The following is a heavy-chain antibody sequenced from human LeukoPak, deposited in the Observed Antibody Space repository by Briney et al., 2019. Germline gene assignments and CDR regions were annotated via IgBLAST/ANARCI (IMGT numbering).Heavy chain of an antibody. CDR1: GFTFGNYG. V-gene: IGHV3-20*04. Sequence: GGSLRLSCAASGFTFGNYGMSWVRQAPGKGLEWVSGINWNGGSTGYADSVEGRFTISRDNAKNSQYLQMNSLRVEDTAVYYCARDFGARGWLDYWGQGTLVTVSS. CDR3: ARDFGARGWLDY. CDR2: INWNGGST. D-gene: IGHD6-19*01. J-gene: IGHJ4*02.